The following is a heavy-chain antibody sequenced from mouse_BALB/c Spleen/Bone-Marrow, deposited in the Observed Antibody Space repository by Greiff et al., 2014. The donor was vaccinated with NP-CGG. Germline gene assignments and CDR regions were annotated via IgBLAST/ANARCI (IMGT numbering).Heavy chain of an antibody. D-gene: IGHD1-2*01. CDR1: GFSLTSYG. J-gene: IGHJ4*01. CDR2: IWADGST. V-gene: IGHV2-9*02. CDR3: ARITTATGAMDY. Sequence: QVQLKQSGPGLVAPSQSLSITCTVSGFSLTSYGVHWVRQPPGKGLEWLGVIWADGSTNYNSALMSRLSIRKDNSKSQVFLKMNSLQTDDTAMYYCARITTATGAMDYWGQGTPVTVSS.